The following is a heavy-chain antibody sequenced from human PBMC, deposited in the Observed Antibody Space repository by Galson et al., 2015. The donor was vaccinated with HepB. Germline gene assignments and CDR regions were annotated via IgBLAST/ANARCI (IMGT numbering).Heavy chain of an antibody. CDR1: GGTFSSYA. CDR3: ASRTPCSSTSCYTIGFFDY. V-gene: IGHV1-69*13. CDR2: IIPIFGTA. J-gene: IGHJ4*02. Sequence: SVKVSCKASGGTFSSYAISWVRQAPGQGLEWMGGIIPIFGTANYAQKFQGRVTITADESTSTAYMELSSLRSEDTAVYYCASRTPCSSTSCYTIGFFDYWGQGTLVTVSS. D-gene: IGHD2-2*02.